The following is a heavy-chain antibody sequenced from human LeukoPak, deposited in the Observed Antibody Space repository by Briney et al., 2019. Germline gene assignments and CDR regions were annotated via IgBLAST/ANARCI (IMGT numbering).Heavy chain of an antibody. Sequence: PGGSLRLSCAASGFTFSSYAMHWVRQAPGKGLEWVANINQDGSKEYYVDSVEGRFTISRDNAKNSLYLQMNTLRAEDTAVYFCARSPTTGTVDYWGQGTLVTVSS. J-gene: IGHJ4*02. CDR2: INQDGSKE. CDR1: GFTFSSYA. D-gene: IGHD1-1*01. V-gene: IGHV3-7*01. CDR3: ARSPTTGTVDY.